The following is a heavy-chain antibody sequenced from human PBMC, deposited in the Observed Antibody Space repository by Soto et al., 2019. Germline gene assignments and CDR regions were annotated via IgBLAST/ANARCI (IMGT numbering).Heavy chain of an antibody. CDR2: INPHGGST. CDR1: GDTFTSYY. V-gene: IGHV1-46*01. Sequence: GASVKVSCKAPGDTFTSYYLNWVRQAPGQGLEWMGVINPHGGSTKYAQKSQSRVTMTRDTSRSTVYMELRSLRSDDTAIYYCARSSGGNFGIIIEGSNWFDPWGQGTLVTVSS. J-gene: IGHJ5*02. CDR3: ARSSGGNFGIIIEGSNWFDP. D-gene: IGHD3-3*01.